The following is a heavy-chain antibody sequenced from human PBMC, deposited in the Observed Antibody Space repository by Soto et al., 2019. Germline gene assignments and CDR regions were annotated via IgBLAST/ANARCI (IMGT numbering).Heavy chain of an antibody. D-gene: IGHD6-19*01. Sequence: SVKVSCKASGGTFSSYAISWVRQAPGQGLEWMGGIIPIFGTANYAQKFQGRVTITADESTSTAYMELSSLRSEDTAVYYCARVGNSAVAGEFDYWGQGTLVTVSS. V-gene: IGHV1-69*13. J-gene: IGHJ4*02. CDR2: IIPIFGTA. CDR1: GGTFSSYA. CDR3: ARVGNSAVAGEFDY.